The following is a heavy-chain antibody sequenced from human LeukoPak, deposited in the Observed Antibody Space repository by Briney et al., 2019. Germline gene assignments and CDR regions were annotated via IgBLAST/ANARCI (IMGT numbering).Heavy chain of an antibody. V-gene: IGHV5-51*01. CDR3: ARQNDFRLDY. CDR1: GYAFSSYW. J-gene: IGHJ4*02. Sequence: GESLKISCKGSGYAFSSYWIGWVRPMPGKGLGWMGIIYPGDSDTRYSPSLQGQVTISVDTSNGTAYLQWSSLKASDTAIYYCARQNDFRLDYWGQGTLVTVSS. D-gene: IGHD3-3*01. CDR2: IYPGDSDT.